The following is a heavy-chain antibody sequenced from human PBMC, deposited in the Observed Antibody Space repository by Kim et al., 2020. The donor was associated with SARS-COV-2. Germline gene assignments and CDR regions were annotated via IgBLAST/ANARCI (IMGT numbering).Heavy chain of an antibody. CDR2: ISGGGGST. D-gene: IGHD6-13*01. CDR3: AKDGGSSWEYYFDY. Sequence: GGSLRLSCAASGFTFSSYGMSWVRQAPGKGLEWVSAISGGGGSTYYADSVKGRFTISRDNSKNTLYLQMDSLRAEDTAVYYCAKDGGSSWEYYFDYWGQGTLVTVSS. CDR1: GFTFSSYG. V-gene: IGHV3-23*01. J-gene: IGHJ4*02.